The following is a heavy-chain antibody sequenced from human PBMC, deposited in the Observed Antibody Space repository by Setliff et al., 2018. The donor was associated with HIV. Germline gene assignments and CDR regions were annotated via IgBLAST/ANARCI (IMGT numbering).Heavy chain of an antibody. CDR2: IYYSGST. CDR1: GGSISSSSYY. CDR3: ARRYSSGWYFDY. D-gene: IGHD6-19*01. V-gene: IGHV4-39*01. J-gene: IGHJ4*02. Sequence: SETLSLTCTVSGGSISSSSYYWGWIRQPPGKGLEWIGSIYYSGSTYYNPSLKSRVTISVDTSKNQFSLKLSSVTAADTAVYYCARRYSSGWYFDYWGQGTLVTV.